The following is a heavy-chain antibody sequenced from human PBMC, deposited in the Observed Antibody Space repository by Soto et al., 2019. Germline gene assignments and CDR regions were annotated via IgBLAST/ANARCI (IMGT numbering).Heavy chain of an antibody. D-gene: IGHD3-9*01. CDR3: ARQAYYDIHNWFDY. CDR1: GGSISSSSYY. CDR2: IYYSGST. Sequence: PSETLSLTCTVSGGSISSSSYYWGWIRQPPGKGLEWIGSIYYSGSTYYNPSLKSRVTISVDTSKNQFSLKLSSVTAADTAVYYCARQAYYDIHNWFDYWGQGTLVTVSS. J-gene: IGHJ5*01. V-gene: IGHV4-39*01.